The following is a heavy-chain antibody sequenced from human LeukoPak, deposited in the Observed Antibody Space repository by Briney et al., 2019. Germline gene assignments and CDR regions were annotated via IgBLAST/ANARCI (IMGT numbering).Heavy chain of an antibody. CDR2: ISSSSSYI. D-gene: IGHD3-9*01. CDR1: GFTFSSYS. V-gene: IGHV3-21*01. J-gene: IGHJ4*02. Sequence: GGSRRLSCAASGFTFSSYSMNWVRQAPGKGLEWVSSISSSSSYIYYADSVKGRFTISRDNAKNSLYLQMNSLRAEDTAVYYCARDNFAALWDYWGQGTLVTVSS. CDR3: ARDNFAALWDY.